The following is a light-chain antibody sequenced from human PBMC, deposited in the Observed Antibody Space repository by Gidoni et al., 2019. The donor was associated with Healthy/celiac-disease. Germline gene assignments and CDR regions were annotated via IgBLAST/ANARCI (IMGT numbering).Light chain of an antibody. Sequence: QSVLTQPPSVSGAPGQRVTISCTGSSSNSGAGYAVHWYQHIPGTAPKLLIYGNTNRPSGVPDRFSGSKSGPSAALSITGLQAEDEADYYCQSYDSSLSGSVFGGGTKLTVL. CDR3: QSYDSSLSGSV. CDR2: GNT. CDR1: SSNSGAGYA. V-gene: IGLV1-40*01. J-gene: IGLJ2*01.